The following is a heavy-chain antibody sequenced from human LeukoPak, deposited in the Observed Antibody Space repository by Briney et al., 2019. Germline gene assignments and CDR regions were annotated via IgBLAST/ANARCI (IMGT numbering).Heavy chain of an antibody. J-gene: IGHJ3*02. Sequence: GESLKISCKGSGYSFTSHWIGWVRQMPGKGLEWMGIIYPGDSDTRYSPSFQGQVTISADKSISTAYLQWSSLKASDTAMYYCARPQTYYYDSSGYPLDAFDIWGQGTMVTVSS. CDR1: GYSFTSHW. V-gene: IGHV5-51*01. CDR2: IYPGDSDT. CDR3: ARPQTYYYDSSGYPLDAFDI. D-gene: IGHD3-22*01.